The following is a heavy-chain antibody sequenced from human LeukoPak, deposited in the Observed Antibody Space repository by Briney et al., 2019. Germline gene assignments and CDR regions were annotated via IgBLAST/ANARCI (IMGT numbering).Heavy chain of an antibody. Sequence: ASVKVSCKASGGTFSSYAISWVRQAPGQGLEWMGGIIPIFGTANYAQKFQGRVTITTDESTSTAYMELSSLRSEDTAVYYCAKEFSATPRAAAQTGDAFDVWGQGTMVTVSS. CDR3: AKEFSATPRAAAQTGDAFDV. V-gene: IGHV1-69*05. CDR1: GGTFSSYA. CDR2: IIPIFGTA. J-gene: IGHJ3*01. D-gene: IGHD7-27*01.